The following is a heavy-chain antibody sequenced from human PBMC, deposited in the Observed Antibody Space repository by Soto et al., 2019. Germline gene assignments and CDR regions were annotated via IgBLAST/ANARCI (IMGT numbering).Heavy chain of an antibody. J-gene: IGHJ6*02. D-gene: IGHD4-4*01. V-gene: IGHV3-30*02. Sequence: GSLRLSCEASGFTFRNSGMEWIRQAPGKGLEWVARIWYDGSSQYYADSVKGRFTISRDNSKNTLYMEMNSVRVEDTAVYYCARDMDSNYDGMDVWGQGTTVTV. CDR3: ARDMDSNYDGMDV. CDR1: GFTFRNSG. CDR2: IWYDGSSQ.